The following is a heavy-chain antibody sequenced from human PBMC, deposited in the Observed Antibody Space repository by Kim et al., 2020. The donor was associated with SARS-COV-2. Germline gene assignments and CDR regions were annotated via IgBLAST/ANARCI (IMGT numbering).Heavy chain of an antibody. CDR1: GFTFTSSA. Sequence: SVKVSCKASGFTFTSSAMQWVRQARGQRLEWIGWIVVGSGNTNYAQKFQERVTITRDMSTSTAYMELSSLRSEDTAVYYCAASRRVRDAFDIWGQGTMVTVSS. CDR3: AASRRVRDAFDI. V-gene: IGHV1-58*02. J-gene: IGHJ3*02. D-gene: IGHD3-22*01. CDR2: IVVGSGNT.